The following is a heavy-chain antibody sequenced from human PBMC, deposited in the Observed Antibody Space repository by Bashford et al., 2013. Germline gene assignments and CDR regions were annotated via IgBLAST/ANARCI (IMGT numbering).Heavy chain of an antibody. D-gene: IGHD1-14*01. J-gene: IGHJ6*01. CDR1: GGSFSGYY. V-gene: IGHV4-34*01. CDR2: INHSGST. Sequence: SETLSLTCAVYGGSFSGYYWSWIRQPPGKGLEWIGEINHSGSTNYNPSLKSRVTISVDTSKNQFSLKLSSVTAADTAVYYXARERSRYLYYYGMDVWGPRDHGSPSPQ. CDR3: ARERSRYLYYYGMDV.